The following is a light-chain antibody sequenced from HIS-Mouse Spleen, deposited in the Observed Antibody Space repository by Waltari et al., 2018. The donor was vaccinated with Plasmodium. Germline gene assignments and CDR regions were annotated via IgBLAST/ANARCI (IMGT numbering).Light chain of an antibody. CDR3: SSYAGSNNLV. CDR2: EVS. J-gene: IGLJ2*01. Sequence: QSALTQPPSASGSPGQSVTISCTGTSSDVGGYNYVSWYQQHPGKAPKLMIYEVSKRPSWVPDRFSGSKSGNTASLTVFGLQAEDEADYYCSSYAGSNNLVFGGGTKLTVL. V-gene: IGLV2-8*01. CDR1: SSDVGGYNY.